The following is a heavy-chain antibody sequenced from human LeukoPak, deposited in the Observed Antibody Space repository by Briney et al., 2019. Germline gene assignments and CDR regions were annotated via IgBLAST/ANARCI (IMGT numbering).Heavy chain of an antibody. CDR2: IIPIFGTA. D-gene: IGHD5-24*01. CDR3: ARDGYKNGGAFDI. J-gene: IGHJ3*02. Sequence: ASVKVSCKASGYTFTGYYMHWVRQAPGQGLEWMGGIIPIFGTANYAQKFQGRVTITADESTSTAYMELSSLRSEDTAVYYCARDGYKNGGAFDIWGQGTMVTVSS. CDR1: GYTFTGYY. V-gene: IGHV1-69*13.